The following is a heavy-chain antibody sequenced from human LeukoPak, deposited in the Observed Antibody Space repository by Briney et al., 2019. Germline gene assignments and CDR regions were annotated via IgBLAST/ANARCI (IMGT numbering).Heavy chain of an antibody. Sequence: PGGFLRLSCAASGFTVSSNYMSWVRQAPGKGLEWVSVIYSGGSTYYADSVKGRFTISRDNSKNTLYLQMNSLRAEDTAVYYCARQGGSYGMYYMDVWGKGTAVTVSS. J-gene: IGHJ6*03. CDR2: IYSGGST. V-gene: IGHV3-53*01. D-gene: IGHD1-26*01. CDR3: ARQGGSYGMYYMDV. CDR1: GFTVSSNY.